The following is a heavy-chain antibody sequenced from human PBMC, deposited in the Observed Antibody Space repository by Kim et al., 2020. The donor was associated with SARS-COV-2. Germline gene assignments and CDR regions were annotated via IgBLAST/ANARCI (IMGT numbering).Heavy chain of an antibody. CDR1: GDSVTNGAYF. CDR3: ARVGTARVVTTHVFDL. Sequence: SETLSLTCSVSGDSVTNGAYFWGWVRRSPGKGLEWIGSIYHRGTTVYNPSLKSRVNMSIEKSKNQFTLRLDSVTAADTAMYYCARVGTARVVTTHVFDL. J-gene: IGHJ2*01. D-gene: IGHD2-21*02. CDR2: IYHRGTT. V-gene: IGHV4-61*08.